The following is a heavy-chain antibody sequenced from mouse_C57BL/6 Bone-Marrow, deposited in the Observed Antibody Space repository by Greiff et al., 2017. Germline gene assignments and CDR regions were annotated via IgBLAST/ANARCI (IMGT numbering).Heavy chain of an antibody. J-gene: IGHJ1*03. CDR2: ISDGGSYT. V-gene: IGHV5-4*01. CDR1: GFTFSSYA. D-gene: IGHD1-1*01. Sequence: EVQGVESGGGLVKPGGSLKLSCAASGFTFSSYAMSWVRQTPEKRLEWVATISDGGSYTYYPDNVKGRFTISRDNAKNNLYLQMSHLKSEDTAMYYCARDTPFITTVVALYWYCDVWGTGTTVTVSS. CDR3: ARDTPFITTVVALYWYCDV.